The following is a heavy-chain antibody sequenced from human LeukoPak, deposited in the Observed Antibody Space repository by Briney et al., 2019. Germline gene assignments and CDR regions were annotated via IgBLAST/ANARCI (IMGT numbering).Heavy chain of an antibody. V-gene: IGHV3-7*01. D-gene: IGHD6-13*01. CDR2: IKQDGSEK. Sequence: GGSLRLSCAASGFTFSSYGMSWVRQAPEKGLEWVANIKQDGSEKYYVDSVKGRFTISRDNAKNSLYLQMNSLRAEDTAVYYCARVAAAGIYYYYYMDVWGKGTTVTVSS. J-gene: IGHJ6*03. CDR1: GFTFSSYG. CDR3: ARVAAAGIYYYYYMDV.